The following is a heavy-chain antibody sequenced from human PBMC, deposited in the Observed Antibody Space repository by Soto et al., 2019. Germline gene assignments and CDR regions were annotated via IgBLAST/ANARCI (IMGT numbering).Heavy chain of an antibody. CDR1: GYTFTSYA. CDR2: ISASNGNT. J-gene: IGHJ4*02. Sequence: SGAEVKKPGASVKVSCKASGYTFTSYAVTWVRQAPGQGLEWMGWISASNGNTNYAQKVQGRVTMTTDTSTSTAYMELRSLRSDDTAVYYCARDSTDGSGWYFDYWGQGTLVTVSS. V-gene: IGHV1-18*04. D-gene: IGHD6-19*01. CDR3: ARDSTDGSGWYFDY.